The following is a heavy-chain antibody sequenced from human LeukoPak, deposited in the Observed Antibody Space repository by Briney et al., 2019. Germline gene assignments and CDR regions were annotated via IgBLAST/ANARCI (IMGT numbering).Heavy chain of an antibody. V-gene: IGHV1-8*01. Sequence: GASVKVSCKTSGYTFIGYDIYWVRQAPGQGLEWMGWMKSNSGDTHFAQKFQGRLTMTRNTSISTAFMELSSLRSEDTPVYYCARGEYSSSWYPLDYWGQGSLVTVSS. J-gene: IGHJ4*02. CDR1: GYTFIGYD. D-gene: IGHD6-13*01. CDR2: MKSNSGDT. CDR3: ARGEYSSSWYPLDY.